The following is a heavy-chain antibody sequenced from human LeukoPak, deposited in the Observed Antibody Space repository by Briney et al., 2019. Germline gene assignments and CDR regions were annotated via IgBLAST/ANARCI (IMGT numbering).Heavy chain of an antibody. Sequence: GGSLRLSCAASGFPFSTYSMSWVRQAPGKGLEWVSYISSISSIIYYADSVKGRFTISRDNARSSLYLRMNSLRAEDTAVYYCARSRPGTEAGQPNFDYWGQGTLVTVSS. CDR2: ISSISSII. CDR1: GFPFSTYS. J-gene: IGHJ4*02. CDR3: ARSRPGTEAGQPNFDY. V-gene: IGHV3-48*01. D-gene: IGHD6-13*01.